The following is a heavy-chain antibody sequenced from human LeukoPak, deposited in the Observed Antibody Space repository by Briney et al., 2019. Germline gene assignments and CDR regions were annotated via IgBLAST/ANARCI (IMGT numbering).Heavy chain of an antibody. J-gene: IGHJ4*02. CDR2: IYTGGST. V-gene: IGHV4-61*02. Sequence: SQTLSLTCTVSGGSISSGSYYWSWIRQPAGKGLEWIGRIYTGGSTNYNPSLKSRVTISVDTSKNQFSLKLSSVTAADTAVYYCARDLYDFWSGYYLDYWGQGTLVTVSS. CDR1: GGSISSGSYY. D-gene: IGHD3-3*01. CDR3: ARDLYDFWSGYYLDY.